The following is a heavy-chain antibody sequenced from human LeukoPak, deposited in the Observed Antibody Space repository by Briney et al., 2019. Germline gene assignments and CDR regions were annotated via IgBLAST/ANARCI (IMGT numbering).Heavy chain of an antibody. Sequence: GGSLRLSCAASAFTFSSYWMHWVRQAPGKGLVWVSRINSDGSSTSYADSVKGRFTISRDNAKNTLYLQMNSLRAEDTAVYYCARDPPTSYYDSSGRWGFDYWGQGTLVTVSS. J-gene: IGHJ4*02. CDR2: INSDGSST. V-gene: IGHV3-74*01. D-gene: IGHD3-22*01. CDR3: ARDPPTSYYDSSGRWGFDY. CDR1: AFTFSSYW.